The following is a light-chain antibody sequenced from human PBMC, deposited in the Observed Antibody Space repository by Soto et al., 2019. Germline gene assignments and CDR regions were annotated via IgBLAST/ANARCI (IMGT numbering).Light chain of an antibody. V-gene: IGLV4-69*01. CDR3: QTWGTGIQL. J-gene: IGLJ2*01. CDR2: LNSDGSH. CDR1: SGHSSYA. Sequence: QSVLTQSTSASASLGAAFKLTCTLSSGHSSYAIAWHQQQPEKGPRYLMKLNSDGSHSKGDGIPDRFSGSSSGAERYLTISSLQSEDEADYYCQTWGTGIQLFCGGNKLTV.